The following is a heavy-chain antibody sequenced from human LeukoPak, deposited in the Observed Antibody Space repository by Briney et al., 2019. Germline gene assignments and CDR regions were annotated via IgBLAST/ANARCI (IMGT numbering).Heavy chain of an antibody. CDR1: GYTFTSYG. D-gene: IGHD3-10*01. CDR2: ISAYNGNT. V-gene: IGHV1-18*01. J-gene: IGHJ4*02. Sequence: GASVKVSCKASGYTFTSYGISWVRQAPGQGLEWMGWISAYNGNTNYAQKLQGRVTMTTDTSTSTAYMELRSLRSEDTAVYYCATDIDYYGSGTYYKRGWGQGTLVTVSS. CDR3: ATDIDYYGSGTYYKRG.